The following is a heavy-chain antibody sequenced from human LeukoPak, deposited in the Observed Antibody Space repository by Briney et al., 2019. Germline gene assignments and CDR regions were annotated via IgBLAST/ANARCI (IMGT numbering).Heavy chain of an antibody. J-gene: IGHJ6*02. Sequence: GGSPRLSCAASGFTFSSYAMSWVRQAPGKGLEWVSAISGSGGSTYYADSVKGRFTISRDNSKNTLYLQMNSLRAEDTAVYYCAKEGRYYGSGSYYNGDYYYYYGMDVWGQGTTVTVSS. V-gene: IGHV3-23*01. CDR2: ISGSGGST. D-gene: IGHD3-10*01. CDR1: GFTFSSYA. CDR3: AKEGRYYGSGSYYNGDYYYYYGMDV.